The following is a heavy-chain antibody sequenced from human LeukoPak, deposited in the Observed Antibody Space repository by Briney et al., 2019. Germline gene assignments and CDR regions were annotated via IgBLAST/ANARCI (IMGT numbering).Heavy chain of an antibody. CDR2: INHSGST. D-gene: IGHD3-16*02. CDR1: GGSFSGYY. CDR3: ARGPNDYVWGSYRYTYFDY. Sequence: SETLSLTCAVYGGSFSGYYWSWIRQPPGKGLEWIGEINHSGSTNYNPSLKSRVTISVDTSKNQLSLKLSSVTAADTAVYYCARGPNDYVWGSYRYTYFDYWGQGTLVTVSS. V-gene: IGHV4-34*01. J-gene: IGHJ4*02.